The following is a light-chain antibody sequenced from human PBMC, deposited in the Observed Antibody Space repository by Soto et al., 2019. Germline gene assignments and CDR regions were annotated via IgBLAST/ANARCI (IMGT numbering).Light chain of an antibody. J-gene: IGKJ1*01. V-gene: IGKV1-27*01. CDR3: QQSDNWPQT. CDR2: AAS. Sequence: EIQMTQSPSSLSASVGDRVTITCRASQGISNYLACYQQKPGKVPKLPTYAASTLQSGVPSRFSGRGSGTEFTLTISSLQSEDCAVYYCQQSDNWPQTFGQGTKVDIK. CDR1: QGISNY.